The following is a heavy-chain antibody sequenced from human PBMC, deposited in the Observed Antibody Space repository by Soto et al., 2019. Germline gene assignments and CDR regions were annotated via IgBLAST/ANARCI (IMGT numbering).Heavy chain of an antibody. CDR1: GFTFSTYW. CDR2: ISTDGSEK. J-gene: IGHJ4*02. CDR3: VRDVGFLDY. D-gene: IGHD2-21*01. V-gene: IGHV3-7*01. Sequence: GGSLRLSCAASGFTFSTYWMRWLRQAPGKGLEWVASISTDGSEKYYVQSVKGRFTISRDNAKNSLFLQMNSLRAEDTAVYYCVRDVGFLDYWGQGTLVTVSS.